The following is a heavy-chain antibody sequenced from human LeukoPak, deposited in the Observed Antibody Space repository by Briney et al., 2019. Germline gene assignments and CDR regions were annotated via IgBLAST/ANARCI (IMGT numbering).Heavy chain of an antibody. Sequence: SETLSLTCAVYGGSFSGYYWSWIRQPPGKGLEWIGEINHSGSTNYNPSLKCRVTISVDTSKNQFSLKLSSVTAADTAVYYCAREGAGYNAFDIWGQGTMVTVSS. CDR2: INHSGST. J-gene: IGHJ3*02. D-gene: IGHD3-9*01. V-gene: IGHV4-34*01. CDR3: AREGAGYNAFDI. CDR1: GGSFSGYY.